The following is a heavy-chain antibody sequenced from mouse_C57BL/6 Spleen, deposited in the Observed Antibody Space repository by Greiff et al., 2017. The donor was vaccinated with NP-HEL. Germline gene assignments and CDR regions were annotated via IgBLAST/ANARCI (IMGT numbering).Heavy chain of an antibody. CDR2: IYPRSGNT. Sequence: QVQLQQSGAELARPGASVKLSCKASGYTFTSYGISWVKQRTGQGLEWIGEIYPRSGNTYYNEKFKGKATLTADKSSSTAYMELRSLTSEDSAVYFCARSGVPYDGYSWFAYWGQGTLVTVSA. J-gene: IGHJ3*01. D-gene: IGHD2-3*01. CDR3: ARSGVPYDGYSWFAY. V-gene: IGHV1-81*01. CDR1: GYTFTSYG.